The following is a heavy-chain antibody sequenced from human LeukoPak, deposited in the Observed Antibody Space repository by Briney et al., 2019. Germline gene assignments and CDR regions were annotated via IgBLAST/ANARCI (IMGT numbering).Heavy chain of an antibody. CDR3: ARGYSSGWFPIDY. D-gene: IGHD6-19*01. Sequence: PSETLSLTCTVSGGSISSGSYYWSWIRQPAGKGLEWIGRIYTSGSTNYNPSLKSRVTISVDTSKDQFSLKLSSVTAADTAVYYCARGYSSGWFPIDYWGQGTLVTVSS. V-gene: IGHV4-61*02. J-gene: IGHJ4*02. CDR1: GGSISSGSYY. CDR2: IYTSGST.